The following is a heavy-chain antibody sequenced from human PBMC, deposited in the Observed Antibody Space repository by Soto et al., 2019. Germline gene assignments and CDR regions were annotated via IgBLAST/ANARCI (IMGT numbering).Heavy chain of an antibody. CDR3: ARGQRFSDWFDP. CDR1: GGSMSSYY. D-gene: IGHD3-3*01. V-gene: IGHV4-4*07. CDR2: VYSSGGT. J-gene: IGHJ5*02. Sequence: SETLSLTCTVSGGSMSSYYWTWIRQPAGKGLEWIGRVYSSGGTHYNPSLKSRVTISLDTSKNQFSLRLLSVTDADAAVYYCARGQRFSDWFDPWGQGTLVTVSS.